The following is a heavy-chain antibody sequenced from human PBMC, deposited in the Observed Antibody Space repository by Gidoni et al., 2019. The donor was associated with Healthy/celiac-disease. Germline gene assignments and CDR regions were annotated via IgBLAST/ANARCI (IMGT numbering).Heavy chain of an antibody. CDR3: ASSPHWDTAMEYNWFDP. D-gene: IGHD5-18*01. Sequence: QVQLVQSGAEVKKPGSSVKVSCKASGGTFSSYAISWVRQAPGQGLEWMGRIIPILGIANYAQKFQGRVTITADKSTSTAYMELSSLRSEDTAVYYCASSPHWDTAMEYNWFDPWGQGTLVTVSS. CDR1: GGTFSSYA. V-gene: IGHV1-69*04. J-gene: IGHJ5*02. CDR2: IIPILGIA.